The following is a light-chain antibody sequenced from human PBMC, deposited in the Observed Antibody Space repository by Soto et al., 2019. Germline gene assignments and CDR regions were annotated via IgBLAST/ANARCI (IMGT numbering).Light chain of an antibody. CDR2: GAS. CDR1: QSVSSSY. CDR3: QQYGSSSWT. V-gene: IGKV3-20*01. Sequence: EIVLTQSPGTLSLSPGERATLSCRASQSVSSSYLAWYQQKPSQAPRLLIYGASSRATGIPDRFSGSGSGTDFTLTISRLEPEDFAVYYCQQYGSSSWTFGQGTRLEIK. J-gene: IGKJ5*01.